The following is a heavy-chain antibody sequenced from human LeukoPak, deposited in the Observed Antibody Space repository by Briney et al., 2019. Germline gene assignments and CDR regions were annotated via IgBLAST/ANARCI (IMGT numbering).Heavy chain of an antibody. Sequence: GGSLRLSCAASGFTSSNYWMHWVRQAPGKGLVWVSRINSDGRSTNYADSVKGRFTISRDNAKNTLYLQMNSLRAEDTAVYYCARGADSGYSSDNWGQGTVVSVSS. CDR1: GFTSSNYW. CDR2: INSDGRST. J-gene: IGHJ4*02. V-gene: IGHV3-74*01. D-gene: IGHD3-9*01. CDR3: ARGADSGYSSDN.